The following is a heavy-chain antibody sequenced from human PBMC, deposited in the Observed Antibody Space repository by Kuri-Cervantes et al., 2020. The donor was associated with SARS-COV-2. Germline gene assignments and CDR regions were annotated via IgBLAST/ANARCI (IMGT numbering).Heavy chain of an antibody. Sequence: SETLSLTCAVSGCSISSSNWWSWVRQPPGKGLEWIGEIYHSGSTNYNPSLQSRVTISVDKSRNQFSLKLSSVTAADTAVYYCARDRGSSGWSWVYYYYGLDDWGQGTTVTVSS. CDR1: GCSISSSNW. CDR3: ARDRGSSGWSWVYYYYGLDD. CDR2: IYHSGST. D-gene: IGHD6-19*01. J-gene: IGHJ6*02. V-gene: IGHV4-4*02.